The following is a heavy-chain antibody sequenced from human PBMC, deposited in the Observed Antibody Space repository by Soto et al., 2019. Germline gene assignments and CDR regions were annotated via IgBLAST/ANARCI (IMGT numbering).Heavy chain of an antibody. CDR1: SGSISSSYF. CDR2: IHYSGST. J-gene: IGHJ4*02. Sequence: SETLSLTCSVSSGSISSSYFWSWIRQPPGKGLDWIGNIHYSGSTNYNPSLKSRVTISVDTSRNQFSLKLRSVTAADTAVYYCARSRYYDRKSSHFDDWGQGTLVTVSA. V-gene: IGHV4-61*01. CDR3: ARSRYYDRKSSHFDD. D-gene: IGHD3-22*01.